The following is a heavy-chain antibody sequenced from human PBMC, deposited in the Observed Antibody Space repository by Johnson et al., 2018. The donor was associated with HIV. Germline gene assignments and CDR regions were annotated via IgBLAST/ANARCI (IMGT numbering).Heavy chain of an antibody. Sequence: QVQLVESGGGVVQPGRSLRLSCVASRFTFRRYGMDRVRQAPGKGLEWGAVIWFDGSNKYYADSVKGRFTISRDNSKNTLYLQMNSLSDGDTAVYYCARDLIVVVVAATQWGDAFDIWGQGTMVTVSS. V-gene: IGHV3-30*19. CDR3: ARDLIVVVVAATQWGDAFDI. CDR1: RFTFRRYG. CDR2: IWFDGSNK. D-gene: IGHD2-15*01. J-gene: IGHJ3*02.